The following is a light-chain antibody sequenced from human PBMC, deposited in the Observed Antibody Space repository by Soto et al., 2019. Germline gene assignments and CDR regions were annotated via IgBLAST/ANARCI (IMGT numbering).Light chain of an antibody. CDR1: SGHSSYA. CDR2: LNSAGSH. J-gene: IGLJ2*01. CDR3: QTWGTGIQV. V-gene: IGLV4-69*01. Sequence: QPVLTQSPSASASLGASVKLTCTLSSGHSSYAIAWHQQHPEKGPRYLMKLNSAGSHSKGDGIPDRFSGSSSGAKRYLTISSLQSEDEADYYCQTWGTGIQVFGGGTKVTVL.